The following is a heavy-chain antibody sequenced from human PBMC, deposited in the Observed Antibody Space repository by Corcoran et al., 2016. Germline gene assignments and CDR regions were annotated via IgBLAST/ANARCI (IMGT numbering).Heavy chain of an antibody. Sequence: QVQLVQSGAEVKKPWSSVKVSCKASGGTFSSYAISWVRQAPGQGLEWLGGIIPIFGTANYAQKFQGRVTITADESTSTSYMELNSLRSEDTAVYYCARDVGYSSGWVDWGQGTLVTVSS. J-gene: IGHJ4*02. V-gene: IGHV1-69*01. CDR1: GGTFSSYA. CDR2: IIPIFGTA. CDR3: ARDVGYSSGWVD. D-gene: IGHD6-19*01.